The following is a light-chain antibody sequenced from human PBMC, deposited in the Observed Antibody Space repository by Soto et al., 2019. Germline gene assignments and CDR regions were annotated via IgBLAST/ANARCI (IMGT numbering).Light chain of an antibody. CDR1: QSVTTF. CDR3: QQRINWPLT. CDR2: DVS. V-gene: IGKV3-11*01. Sequence: EIILTQFPATLSLSPGERATLSCRASQSVTTFLAWYQQIPGQSPRLLFYDVSKRATGIPDRFSGSGSGTDFNLTISSLEPEDFAVYYCQQRINWPLTFGGGTKVEIK. J-gene: IGKJ4*01.